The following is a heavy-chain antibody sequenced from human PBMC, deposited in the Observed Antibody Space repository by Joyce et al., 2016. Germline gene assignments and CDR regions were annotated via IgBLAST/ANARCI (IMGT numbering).Heavy chain of an antibody. D-gene: IGHD6-25*01. Sequence: QVQLVESGGGVVQPGRSLRLSCAASGLTISNYGVHWVRQAPGKGLEWVAVISYDGIYKYYADSGKGRFTISRVNSKNTVFLEMNSLRTEDTAVYYCAKILTATYSSGWFLDYWGQGTLVTVSS. CDR1: GLTISNYG. CDR2: ISYDGIYK. CDR3: AKILTATYSSGWFLDY. V-gene: IGHV3-30*18. J-gene: IGHJ4*02.